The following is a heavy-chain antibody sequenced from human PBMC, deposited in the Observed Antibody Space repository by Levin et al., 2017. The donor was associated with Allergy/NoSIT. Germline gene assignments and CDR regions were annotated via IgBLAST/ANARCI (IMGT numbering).Heavy chain of an antibody. V-gene: IGHV3-23*01. CDR3: AKALTRIAAAGEGAFDY. D-gene: IGHD6-13*01. J-gene: IGHJ4*02. Sequence: GESLKISCAASGFTFSSYAMSWVRQAPGKGLEWVSAISGSGGSTYYADSVKGRFTISRDNSKNTLYLQMNSLRAEDTAVYYCAKALTRIAAAGEGAFDYWGQGTLVTVSS. CDR2: ISGSGGST. CDR1: GFTFSSYA.